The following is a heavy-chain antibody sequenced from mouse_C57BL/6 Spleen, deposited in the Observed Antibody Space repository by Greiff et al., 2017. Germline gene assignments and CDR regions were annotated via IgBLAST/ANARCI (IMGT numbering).Heavy chain of an antibody. CDR2: IYPGDGDT. Sequence: QVQLQQSGPELVKPGASVKISCKASGYAFSSSWMNWVKQRPGKGLEWIGRIYPGDGDTNYNGKFKGKATLTADKSSSTAYMQLSSLTSEDSAVXFCARVYRGAMDYWGQGTSVTVSS. CDR1: GYAFSSSW. CDR3: ARVYRGAMDY. D-gene: IGHD2-14*01. J-gene: IGHJ4*01. V-gene: IGHV1-82*01.